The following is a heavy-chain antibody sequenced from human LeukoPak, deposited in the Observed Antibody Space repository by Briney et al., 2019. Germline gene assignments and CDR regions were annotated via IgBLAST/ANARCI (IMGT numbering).Heavy chain of an antibody. D-gene: IGHD1-26*01. Sequence: PGGSLRLSCAASEFTFNSYWMSWVRQAPGKGLEWVANIKQDGSEKYYVDSVKGRFTISRDNAKNSLHLQMNSLRVEDTAVYYCARITSGRSTYYFDYWGQGTLVTVSS. V-gene: IGHV3-7*04. CDR2: IKQDGSEK. J-gene: IGHJ4*02. CDR1: EFTFNSYW. CDR3: ARITSGRSTYYFDY.